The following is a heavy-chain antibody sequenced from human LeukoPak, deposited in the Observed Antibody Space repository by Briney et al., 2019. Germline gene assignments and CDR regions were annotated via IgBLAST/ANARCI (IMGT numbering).Heavy chain of an antibody. Sequence: SETLSLTCTVSGASIISHYWGWIRQPPGKGLEWIGYFYYSGISNYNPSLKSRVTMAVDTSKSQFSLSLTSVTAADTAFYYCARAAGDASGYYSDYWGQGTLVTVSS. V-gene: IGHV4-59*11. CDR3: ARAAGDASGYYSDY. CDR1: GASIISHY. CDR2: FYYSGIS. J-gene: IGHJ4*02. D-gene: IGHD3-22*01.